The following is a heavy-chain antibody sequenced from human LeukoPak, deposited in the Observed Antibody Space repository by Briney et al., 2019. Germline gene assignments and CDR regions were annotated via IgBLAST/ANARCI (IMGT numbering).Heavy chain of an antibody. Sequence: SETLSLTCSVSGGSSSSDGCYWSWIRQPPGKGLEWIGYIYYSGSTYYNPSLKSRVTISVDTSRDQISLKLSSVTAADTAVYYCARDNGYAKGDYWGQGTLVTVSS. CDR1: GGSSSSDGCY. CDR3: ARDNGYAKGDY. V-gene: IGHV4-30-4*08. D-gene: IGHD3-16*01. CDR2: IYYSGST. J-gene: IGHJ4*02.